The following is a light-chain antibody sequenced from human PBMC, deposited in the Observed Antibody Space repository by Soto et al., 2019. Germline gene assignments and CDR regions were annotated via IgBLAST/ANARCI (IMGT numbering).Light chain of an antibody. V-gene: IGLV2-14*03. CDR1: SSDVGYYNS. J-gene: IGLJ2*01. CDR2: DVS. Sequence: SVLTQPASVSGSPGQSITISCTGTSSDVGYYNSVSWYQRHPGRVPKLIIYDVSSRPSGVSSRFSGFKSGNTASLTISGLQAEDEADYYCSSYPSSETHVLFGGGTKLTVL. CDR3: SSYPSSETHVL.